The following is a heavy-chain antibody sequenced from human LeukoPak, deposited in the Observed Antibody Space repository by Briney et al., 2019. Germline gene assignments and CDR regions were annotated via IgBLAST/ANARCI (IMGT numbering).Heavy chain of an antibody. J-gene: IGHJ4*02. V-gene: IGHV3-23*01. D-gene: IGHD5-12*01. Sequence: GGSLRLSCAASGFTFSSDAMSWVRQAPGKGLEWVSAISGSGGSTYYADSVKGRFTISRDNSKNTLYLQMSSLRAEDTAVYYCAKHSAQRSVDIVATMGVWGQGTLVTVSS. CDR1: GFTFSSDA. CDR3: AKHSAQRSVDIVATMGV. CDR2: ISGSGGST.